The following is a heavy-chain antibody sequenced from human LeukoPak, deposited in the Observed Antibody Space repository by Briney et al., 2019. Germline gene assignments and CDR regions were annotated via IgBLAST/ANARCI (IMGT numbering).Heavy chain of an antibody. D-gene: IGHD3-22*01. Sequence: SETLSLTCTVSGGSVSSGSDYWSWIRQPPGKGLEWLGYVFYSGSTNYNPALKSRVTISEDTSKNQISLKLSSVTAADTAVYYCARVRGYYDSSGYDYWGQGTLVTVSS. J-gene: IGHJ4*02. CDR1: GGSVSSGSDY. V-gene: IGHV4-61*01. CDR3: ARVRGYYDSSGYDY. CDR2: VFYSGST.